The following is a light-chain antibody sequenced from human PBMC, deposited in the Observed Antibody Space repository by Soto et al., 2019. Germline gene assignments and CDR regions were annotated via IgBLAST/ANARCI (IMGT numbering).Light chain of an antibody. Sequence: EIVMTQSPATLSVSPGERATLSCRASQSVSSNLAWYQQKPGQAPRLLIYGASTRATGIPFKFIGSGSGTEFTLNISSLQSEDFASYYCQQRSNWPPITFGQGTRLEIK. CDR3: QQRSNWPPIT. J-gene: IGKJ5*01. V-gene: IGKV3-15*01. CDR2: GAS. CDR1: QSVSSN.